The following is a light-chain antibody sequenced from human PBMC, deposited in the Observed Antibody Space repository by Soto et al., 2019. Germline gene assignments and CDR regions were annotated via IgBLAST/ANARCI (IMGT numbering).Light chain of an antibody. CDR2: KAS. CDR1: QSISSW. CDR3: QQYNSYWT. Sequence: DIQMTQSPSTLSASVGDRVTITCRASQSISSWLAWYQRKPGKAPKLLIYKASSLESGVPSRISGSGSGTEFTLTISSLQPDDFATYYCQQYNSYWTFGQGTKVEIK. J-gene: IGKJ1*01. V-gene: IGKV1-5*03.